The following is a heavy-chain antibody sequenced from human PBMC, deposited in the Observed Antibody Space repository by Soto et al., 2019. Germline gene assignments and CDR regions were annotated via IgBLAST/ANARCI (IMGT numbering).Heavy chain of an antibody. V-gene: IGHV4-4*02. J-gene: IGHJ5*02. CDR1: SGSISSSNW. Sequence: QVQLQESGPGLVKTSGTLSLTCAVSSGSISSSNWWSWVRQPPGKGLEWIGEIYHSGSTNYNPSLKSRVTISVDKPKNQFSLKLSSVTAADTAVYYCARDYYGSGSYPLNWFDPWGQGTLVTVSS. CDR2: IYHSGST. CDR3: ARDYYGSGSYPLNWFDP. D-gene: IGHD3-10*01.